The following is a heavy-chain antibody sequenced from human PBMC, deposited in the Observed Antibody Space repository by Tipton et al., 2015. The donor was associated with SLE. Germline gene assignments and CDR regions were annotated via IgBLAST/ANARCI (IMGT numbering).Heavy chain of an antibody. V-gene: IGHV3-30*04. CDR2: ISYDGSNK. CDR1: GFTFSSYA. J-gene: IGHJ4*02. Sequence: SLRLSCAASGFTFSSYAMHWVRQAPGKGLEWVAVISYDGSNKYYADSVKGRFTISRDNSKNTLYLQMNSLRAEDTAVYYCARAPGRTMVQGVIITGIWEDYWGQGTLVTVSS. CDR3: ARAPGRTMVQGVIITGIWEDY. D-gene: IGHD3-10*01.